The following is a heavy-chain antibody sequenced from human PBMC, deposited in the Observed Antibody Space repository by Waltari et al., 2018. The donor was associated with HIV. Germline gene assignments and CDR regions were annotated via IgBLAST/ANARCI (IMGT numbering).Heavy chain of an antibody. Sequence: QVQLVQSGAEVKKPGASVKISCKASGYTFTGYYMHWVRQAPGQGLEWMVWIKPYNGGTKDEQKLQGRVTMTRDTSISTAYMELSSLRSDDTAVYYCARDICNGGSCYSYYFDYWGQGTLVTVSS. CDR1: GYTFTGYY. CDR3: ARDICNGGSCYSYYFDY. J-gene: IGHJ4*02. CDR2: IKPYNGGT. V-gene: IGHV1-2*02. D-gene: IGHD2-15*01.